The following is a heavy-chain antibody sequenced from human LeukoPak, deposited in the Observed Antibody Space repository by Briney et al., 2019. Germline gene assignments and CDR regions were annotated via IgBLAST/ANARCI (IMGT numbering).Heavy chain of an antibody. J-gene: IGHJ6*02. D-gene: IGHD3-10*01. V-gene: IGHV2-5*02. CDR2: IYWDDDK. CDR1: GFSLSTSGVG. Sequence: ESGPTLVKPTQPLTLTCTFSGFSLSTSGVGVGWIRQPPGKALEWLALIYWDDDKRYSPSLKSRLTITKDTSKNQVDLTMTNMDPVYTATYYRAHSPQSMVRGYYYYYGMDVWGQGTTVTVSS. CDR3: AHSPQSMVRGYYYYYGMDV.